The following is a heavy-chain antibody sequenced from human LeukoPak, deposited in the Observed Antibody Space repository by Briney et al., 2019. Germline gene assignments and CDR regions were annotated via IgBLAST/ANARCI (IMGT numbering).Heavy chain of an antibody. J-gene: IGHJ4*02. CDR3: ARDAPSPGAAHSSSYYFDY. Sequence: GGSLRLSCAASGFTFSSYSMHWVRQAPGKGLEWVAVLSNDGSNEYYTDSVKGRFTISRDNSKNTLLLQMNSLRIEDTAEYYCARDAPSPGAAHSSSYYFDYWGQGTLVTVSS. CDR2: LSNDGSNE. D-gene: IGHD6-13*01. CDR1: GFTFSSYS. V-gene: IGHV3-30-3*01.